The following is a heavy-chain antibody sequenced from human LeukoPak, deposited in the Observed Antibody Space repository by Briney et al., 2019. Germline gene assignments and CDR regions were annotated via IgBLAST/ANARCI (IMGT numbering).Heavy chain of an antibody. CDR1: GFTFSSYA. CDR2: ISGSGGST. J-gene: IGHJ4*02. D-gene: IGHD2-2*01. CDR3: VKSHRCSSTSCYGTLDY. Sequence: GGSLRLSCAASGFTFSSYAMSWVRQAPGKGLEWDSAISGSGGSTYYADSVKGRFTISRDNSKNTLYLQMNSLRAEDTAVYYCVKSHRCSSTSCYGTLDYWGQGTLVTVSS. V-gene: IGHV3-23*01.